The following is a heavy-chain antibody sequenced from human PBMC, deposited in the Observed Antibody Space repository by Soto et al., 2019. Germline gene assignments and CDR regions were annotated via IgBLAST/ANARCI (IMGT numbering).Heavy chain of an antibody. CDR1: GFPFSSYA. CDR3: AKVRYGGYYYMDV. CDR2: ISGSGGST. J-gene: IGHJ6*03. D-gene: IGHD3-16*01. Sequence: GGSMRLSCAASGFPFSSYAMSWVRPAPGKGLEWVSAISGSGGSTYYADSVKGRFTISRDNSKNTLYLQMNSLRAEDTAVYYCAKVRYGGYYYMDVWGKGTTVTVSS. V-gene: IGHV3-23*01.